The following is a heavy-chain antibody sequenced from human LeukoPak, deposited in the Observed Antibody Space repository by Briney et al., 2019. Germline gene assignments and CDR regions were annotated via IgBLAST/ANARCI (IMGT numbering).Heavy chain of an antibody. V-gene: IGHV3-53*01. J-gene: IGHJ4*02. CDR3: ARARYGSSWIDY. CDR1: GFTVSSNY. D-gene: IGHD6-13*01. CDR2: IYSGGST. Sequence: GGSLRLSCAASGFTVSSNYMNWVRQAPGKGLEWVSVIYSGGSTYYADSMKGRFTISRDNSKNTLYLQMNSLRAEDTAVYYCARARYGSSWIDYWGQGTLVTVSS.